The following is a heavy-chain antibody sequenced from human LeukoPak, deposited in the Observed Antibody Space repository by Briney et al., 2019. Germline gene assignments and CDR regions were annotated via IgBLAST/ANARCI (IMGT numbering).Heavy chain of an antibody. D-gene: IGHD1-26*01. CDR1: GYTFTGYY. J-gene: IGHJ4*02. CDR3: ARVLRANKVGATILNY. V-gene: IGHV1-2*02. CDR2: INPNSGGT. Sequence: PQASVKVSCKASGYTFTGYYMHWVRQAPGQGLEWMGWINPNSGGTNYAQKFQGRVTMTRDTSISTAYMELSRLRSDDTAVYYCARVLRANKVGATILNYWGQGTLVTVSS.